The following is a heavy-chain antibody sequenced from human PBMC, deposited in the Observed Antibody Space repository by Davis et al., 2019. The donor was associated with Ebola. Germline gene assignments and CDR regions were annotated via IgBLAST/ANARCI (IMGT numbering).Heavy chain of an antibody. D-gene: IGHD7-27*01. CDR1: GGTFSSYA. CDR2: IIPFFGTS. Sequence: AASVKVSCKASGGTFSSYAISWVRQAPGQGLEWMGGIIPFFGTSNYAQKFQGRVTFTSDESTSTSYMELSSLKFEDKAVYYCARAKWGSGGLTYWYFDFWGHGTLVTVSS. V-gene: IGHV1-69*13. J-gene: IGHJ2*01. CDR3: ARAKWGSGGLTYWYFDF.